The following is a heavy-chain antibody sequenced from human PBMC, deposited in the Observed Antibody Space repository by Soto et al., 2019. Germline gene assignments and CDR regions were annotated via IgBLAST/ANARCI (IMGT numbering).Heavy chain of an antibody. CDR1: GYTFTSYD. J-gene: IGHJ5*02. D-gene: IGHD6-13*01. CDR2: MNPNSGNT. CDR3: AGGSKGSSWYAYWLAP. V-gene: IGHV1-8*01. Sequence: QVQLVQSGAEVKKPGASVKVSCKASGYTFTSYDINWVRQATGQGLEWMGWMNPNSGNTGYAQKFQGRVTMTRNTCISTAYMGLCSPRSEDTAVYYCAGGSKGSSWYAYWLAPWGQGTLVTVSS.